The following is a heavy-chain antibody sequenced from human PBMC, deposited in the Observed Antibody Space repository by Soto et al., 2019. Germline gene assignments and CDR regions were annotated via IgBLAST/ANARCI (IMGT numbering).Heavy chain of an antibody. CDR3: ARGLVVVSATYWYFDL. CDR2: MNPNSGKA. CDR1: GYTFTSYD. D-gene: IGHD2-15*01. J-gene: IGHJ2*01. Sequence: QVQLVQSGAEVKKPGASVKVSCKASGYTFTSYDINWVRQAAGQGLEWIGWMNPNSGKAVYAQKFXGXVXMXXNTSISTAYMELSSLRSDDTAVYFCARGLVVVSATYWYFDLWGRCTLVTVSS. V-gene: IGHV1-8*01.